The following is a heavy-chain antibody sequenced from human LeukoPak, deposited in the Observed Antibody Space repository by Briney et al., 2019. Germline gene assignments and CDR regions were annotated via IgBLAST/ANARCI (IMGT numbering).Heavy chain of an antibody. CDR1: GFTFSSYS. CDR2: ISSSSSYI. D-gene: IGHD6-6*01. J-gene: IGHJ6*02. CDR3: ARYYSSSSGFDYYGMDV. Sequence: GGSLRLSCAAPGFTFSSYSMNWVRQAPGKGLEWVSSISSSSSYIYYADSVKGRFTISRDNAKNSLYLQMNSLRAEDTAVYYCARYYSSSSGFDYYGMDVWGQGTTVTVSS. V-gene: IGHV3-21*01.